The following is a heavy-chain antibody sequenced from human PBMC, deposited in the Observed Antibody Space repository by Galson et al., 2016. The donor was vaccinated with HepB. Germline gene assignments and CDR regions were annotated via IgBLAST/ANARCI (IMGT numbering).Heavy chain of an antibody. CDR1: GGSISSSSYY. Sequence: ETLSLTCTVSGGSISSSSYYWGWIRQPPGKGLEWVGSIYYSGSTYYNPSLKSRVTISVDTSKNQFSLKLNSVTAADTAVYYCAVVVPAAIGLGFEYWGQGTLVTVSS. D-gene: IGHD2-2*02. J-gene: IGHJ4*02. CDR2: IYYSGST. V-gene: IGHV4-39*01. CDR3: AVVVPAAIGLGFEY.